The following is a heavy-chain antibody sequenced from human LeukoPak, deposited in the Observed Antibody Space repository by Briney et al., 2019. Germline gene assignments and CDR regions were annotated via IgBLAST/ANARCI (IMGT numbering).Heavy chain of an antibody. D-gene: IGHD4-17*01. CDR1: GFTFSSYA. CDR3: ARDLPYGDWYFDL. Sequence: QPGRSLRLSCAASGFTFSSYAMHWVRQAPGKGLEWVAVISYDGSNKYYADSVKGRFTISRDNSKNTLYLQMNSLRAEDTAVYYCARDLPYGDWYFDLWGRGTLVTVSS. J-gene: IGHJ2*01. CDR2: ISYDGSNK. V-gene: IGHV3-30-3*01.